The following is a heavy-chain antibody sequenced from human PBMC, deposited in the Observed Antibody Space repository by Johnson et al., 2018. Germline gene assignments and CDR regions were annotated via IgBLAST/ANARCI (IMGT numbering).Heavy chain of an antibody. Sequence: VQLVQSGGGLVQPRGSLRLSCAASGFTVSSNYMSWVRQAPGKGLEWVSVIYAGGSTYYADSVKGRFTISRDNSKNTLYLQMNSLRAEDTAVYYCAKTKTPYYYGMDVWGQGTTVTVSS. CDR1: GFTVSSNY. V-gene: IGHV3-53*01. CDR2: IYAGGST. CDR3: AKTKTPYYYGMDV. J-gene: IGHJ6*02. D-gene: IGHD1-14*01.